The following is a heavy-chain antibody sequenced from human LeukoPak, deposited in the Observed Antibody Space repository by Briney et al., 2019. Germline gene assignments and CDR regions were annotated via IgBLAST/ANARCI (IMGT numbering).Heavy chain of an antibody. CDR2: IYYSGST. D-gene: IGHD1-26*01. CDR1: GGSISSSSYY. J-gene: IGHJ3*02. CDR3: ARDRGSYYADPVGAFDI. Sequence: PSETLSLTCTVSGGSISSSSYYWGWIRQPPGKGLEWIGSIYYSGSTYYNPSLKSRVTISVDTSKNQFSLKLSSVTAADTAVYYCARDRGSYYADPVGAFDIWGQGTMVTVSS. V-gene: IGHV4-39*07.